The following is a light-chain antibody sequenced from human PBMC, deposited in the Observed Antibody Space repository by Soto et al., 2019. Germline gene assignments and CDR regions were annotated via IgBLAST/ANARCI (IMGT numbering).Light chain of an antibody. V-gene: IGKV1-9*01. J-gene: IGKJ4*01. CDR1: QGINSY. Sequence: DIQLTQSPSFLSASIGDRVTITCRASQGINSYLAWYQQKPGKAPKLLIYGASTLQSGVPSRFSGSGSGTEFTLTISSLQPEDFATYFCQQLNSYPLTFGGGTQVEIK. CDR2: GAS. CDR3: QQLNSYPLT.